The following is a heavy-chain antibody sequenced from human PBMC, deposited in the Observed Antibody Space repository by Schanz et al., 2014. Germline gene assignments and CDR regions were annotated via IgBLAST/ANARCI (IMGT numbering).Heavy chain of an antibody. Sequence: QVQLVESGGGLVKPGGSLRLSCAASGFIFNDYYMNWIRQAPGKGLEWLSYISRDGTTSYYAYSVKGRFTISRDNAKNSLYLEMTSLRGEDTAVYYCASENLNWEAFDIWGQGTVVTVSS. CDR3: ASENLNWEAFDI. J-gene: IGHJ3*02. CDR2: ISRDGTTS. CDR1: GFIFNDYY. D-gene: IGHD7-27*01. V-gene: IGHV3-11*01.